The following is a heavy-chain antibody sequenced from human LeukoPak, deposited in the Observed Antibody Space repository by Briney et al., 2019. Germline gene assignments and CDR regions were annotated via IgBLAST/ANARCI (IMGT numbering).Heavy chain of an antibody. CDR3: ARGSSVVALD. Sequence: PGGSLRLSCAASGFTFSTYWMHWVRQAPGKGLMWVSRITSDGSSTSYADSVKGRFTISRDNAKNTLYLQMNSLRAEDTAVYYCARGSSVVALDWGQGTLVTVSS. V-gene: IGHV3-74*01. CDR2: ITSDGSST. D-gene: IGHD2-15*01. J-gene: IGHJ4*02. CDR1: GFTFSTYW.